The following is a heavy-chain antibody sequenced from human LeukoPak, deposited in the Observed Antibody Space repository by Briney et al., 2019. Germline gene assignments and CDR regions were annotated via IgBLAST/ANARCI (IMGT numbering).Heavy chain of an antibody. CDR3: ARGLYYYDSSGYYFDY. CDR2: ISGSSTYI. J-gene: IGHJ4*02. D-gene: IGHD3-22*01. V-gene: IGHV3-21*01. Sequence: GGSLRLSCAASGFTFSSYNMNWVRQAPGKGLEWVSSISGSSTYIYYADSVRGRFTISRDNAKNSLYLQMNSLRAEDTAVYYCARGLYYYDSSGYYFDYWGQGTLVTVSS. CDR1: GFTFSSYN.